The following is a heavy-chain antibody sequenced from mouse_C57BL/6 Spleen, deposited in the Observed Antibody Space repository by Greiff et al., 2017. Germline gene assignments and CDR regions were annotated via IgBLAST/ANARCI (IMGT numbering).Heavy chain of an antibody. Sequence: LQESGAELVRPGASVTLSCKASGYTFTDYEMHWVKQTPVHGLEWIGAIDPETGGTAYNQKFKGKAILTADKSSSTAYMERRSLTSEDSAVYYCTRGGCITTVVDYFDYWGQGTTLTVSS. CDR3: TRGGCITTVVDYFDY. V-gene: IGHV1-15*01. CDR1: GYTFTDYE. D-gene: IGHD1-1*01. CDR2: IDPETGGT. J-gene: IGHJ2*01.